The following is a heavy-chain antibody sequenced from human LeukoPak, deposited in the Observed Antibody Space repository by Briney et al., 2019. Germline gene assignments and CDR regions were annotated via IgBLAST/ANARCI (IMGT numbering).Heavy chain of an antibody. D-gene: IGHD3-22*01. CDR2: MNPNSGNT. J-gene: IGHJ4*02. CDR1: GYTFTRYD. CDR3: ARGGHYYDSSGYYYGY. Sequence: ASVKVSCKASGYTFTRYDINWVRQATGQGLEWMGWMNPNSGNTGYAQKFQGRVTMTRNTSISTAYMELSSLRSEDTAVYYCARGGHYYDSSGYYYGYWGQGTLVTVSS. V-gene: IGHV1-8*01.